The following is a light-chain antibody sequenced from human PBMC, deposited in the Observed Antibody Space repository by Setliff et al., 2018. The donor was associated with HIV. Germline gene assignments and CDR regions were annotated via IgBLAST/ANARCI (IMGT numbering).Light chain of an antibody. Sequence: QSALTQPASVSGSPGQSITISCTGTSSDIGGFNYVSWYQLHPGKAPKLMIFDVSLRPSGVSNRFSGSKSGNTASLTISGLRAEDEAYYCCNSYRSGSPYVFGTGTKVTVL. CDR2: DVS. CDR1: SSDIGGFNY. V-gene: IGLV2-14*01. CDR3: NSYRSGSPYV. J-gene: IGLJ1*01.